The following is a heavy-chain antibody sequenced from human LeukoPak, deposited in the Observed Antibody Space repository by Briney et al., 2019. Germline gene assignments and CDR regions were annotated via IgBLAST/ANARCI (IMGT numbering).Heavy chain of an antibody. J-gene: IGHJ6*03. Sequence: SVKGRFTISRDNAKNSLYLQMNSLRAEDTAVYYCARDLGVTLYYYYMDVWGKGTTVTISS. V-gene: IGHV3-21*01. CDR3: ARDLGVTLYYYYMDV. D-gene: IGHD2-21*02.